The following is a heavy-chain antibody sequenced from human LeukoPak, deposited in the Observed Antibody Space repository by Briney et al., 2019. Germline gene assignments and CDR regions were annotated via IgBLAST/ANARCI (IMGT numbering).Heavy chain of an antibody. CDR3: ARGRGSSWLYYFDY. Sequence: SETLSLTCAVYGGSFSGYYWSRIRQPPGKGLEWIGEINHSGSTNCNPSLKSRVTISVDTSKNQFSLKLSSVTAADTAVYYCARGRGSSWLYYFDYWGQGTLVTVSS. CDR1: GGSFSGYY. V-gene: IGHV4-34*01. CDR2: INHSGST. D-gene: IGHD6-13*01. J-gene: IGHJ4*02.